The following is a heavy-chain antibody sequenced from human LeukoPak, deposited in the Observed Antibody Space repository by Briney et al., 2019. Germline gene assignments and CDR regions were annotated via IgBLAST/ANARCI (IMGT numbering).Heavy chain of an antibody. CDR1: GGSINTYY. V-gene: IGHV4-59*08. CDR3: ARHNKTPTYYYGSGSHFDS. Sequence: PSETLSLTCTVPGGSINTYYWSWIRQPPGKGLEWIGNIHYRGSPNYNPSLKCRVTISVDTSNNQFSLKLRSVTAADTAVYYCARHNKTPTYYYGSGSHFDSWGQGTLVTVSS. D-gene: IGHD3-10*01. CDR2: IHYRGSP. J-gene: IGHJ4*02.